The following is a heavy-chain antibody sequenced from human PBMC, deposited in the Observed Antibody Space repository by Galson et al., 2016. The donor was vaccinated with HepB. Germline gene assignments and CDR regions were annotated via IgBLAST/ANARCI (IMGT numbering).Heavy chain of an antibody. Sequence: CAISGDSVSSNSATWNWIRQSPSRGLEWLGRTYYRSKWYNDYAVSVKSRITINPDTSKNQFSLQLNSVTPEDTAVYYCARGHLVVPFSFYFDYWGQGSLVTVSS. D-gene: IGHD2-15*01. CDR1: GDSVSSNSAT. CDR3: ARGHLVVPFSFYFDY. V-gene: IGHV6-1*01. J-gene: IGHJ4*02. CDR2: TYYRSKWYN.